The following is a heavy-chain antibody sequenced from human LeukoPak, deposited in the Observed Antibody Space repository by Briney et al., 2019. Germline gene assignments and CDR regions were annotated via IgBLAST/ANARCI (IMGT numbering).Heavy chain of an antibody. J-gene: IGHJ4*02. CDR3: ARVHGYVRGAFDY. CDR2: INSDGSST. Sequence: PGGSLRLSCAASGFTFNNYWMHWVRQAPGKGLVWVSHINSDGSSTTYADSVKGRFTISRDNAKNTLYLQMNSLRAEDTAVYYCARVHGYVRGAFDYWGQGSLVTVSS. D-gene: IGHD3-10*02. CDR1: GFTFNNYW. V-gene: IGHV3-74*03.